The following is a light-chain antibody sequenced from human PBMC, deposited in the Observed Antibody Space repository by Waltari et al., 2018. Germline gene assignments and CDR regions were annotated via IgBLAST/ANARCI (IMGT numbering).Light chain of an antibody. Sequence: EIVMTQSPATLSVSPGERATLSCRASKSVSSNFAWYQQKPGQAPRLLIYGASTRATGIPARFSGSGSGTEFTLTISSMQSEDFAVYYCQQYNNWPLSFGGGTKVEIK. CDR1: KSVSSN. J-gene: IGKJ4*01. CDR3: QQYNNWPLS. V-gene: IGKV3-15*01. CDR2: GAS.